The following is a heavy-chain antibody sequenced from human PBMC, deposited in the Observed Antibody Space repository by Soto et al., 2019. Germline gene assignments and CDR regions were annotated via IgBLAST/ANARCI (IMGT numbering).Heavy chain of an antibody. V-gene: IGHV4-59*01. CDR1: GGSISSYY. J-gene: IGHJ4*02. CDR3: ARDSYDSSGYYLIWDY. D-gene: IGHD3-22*01. Sequence: PSETLSLTCTVSGGSISSYYWSWIRQPPGKGLEWIGYIYYSGSTNYNPSLKSRVTISVDTSKNQFSLKLSSVTAADTAVYYCARDSYDSSGYYLIWDYWGQGTLVTVSS. CDR2: IYYSGST.